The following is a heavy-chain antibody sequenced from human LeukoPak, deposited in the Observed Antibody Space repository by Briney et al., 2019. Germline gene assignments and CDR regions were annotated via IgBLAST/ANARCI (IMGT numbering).Heavy chain of an antibody. CDR2: TRNKANSYTT. CDR1: GFTFSDHY. D-gene: IGHD1-14*01. CDR3: ARVAHRGPKHIDY. J-gene: IGHJ4*02. V-gene: IGHV3-72*01. Sequence: GGSLRLSCAASGFTFSDHYMDWVRQAPAKGLECVARTRNKANSYTTEYAASVKGRFTISRDDSKNSLYLQMNSLKTEDTAVYYCARVAHRGPKHIDYWGQGTLVTVSS.